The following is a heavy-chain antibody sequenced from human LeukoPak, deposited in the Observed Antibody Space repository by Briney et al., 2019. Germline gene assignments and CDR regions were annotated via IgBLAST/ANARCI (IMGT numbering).Heavy chain of an antibody. CDR1: DGSFSGYY. CDR3: ARLRSYGGNRGIDY. J-gene: IGHJ4*02. CDR2: INHSGST. V-gene: IGHV4-34*01. D-gene: IGHD4-23*01. Sequence: SETLSLTCAVYDGSFSGYYWSWIRQPPGKGLEWIGEINHSGSTNYNPSLKSRVTVSVDTSKNQFSLRLSSVTAADTAIYYCARLRSYGGNRGIDYWGQGTLVAVSS.